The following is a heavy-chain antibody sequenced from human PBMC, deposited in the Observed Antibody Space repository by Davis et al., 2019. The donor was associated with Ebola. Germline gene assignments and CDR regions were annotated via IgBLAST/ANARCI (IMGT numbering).Heavy chain of an antibody. Sequence: GESLKISCAASGFTFSSYGMHWVRQAPGKGLEWVAVISYDGSNKYYADSVKGRFTISRDNSKNTLYLQMNSLRAEDTAVYYCAREGLEGMDVWGQGTTVTVSS. CDR3: AREGLEGMDV. CDR1: GFTFSSYG. V-gene: IGHV3-30*03. J-gene: IGHJ6*02. CDR2: ISYDGSNK. D-gene: IGHD1-1*01.